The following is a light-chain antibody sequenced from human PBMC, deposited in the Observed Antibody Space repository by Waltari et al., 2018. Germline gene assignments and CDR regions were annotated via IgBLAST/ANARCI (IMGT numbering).Light chain of an antibody. CDR1: QSLLNSANNKNY. Sequence: DIVMTQSPDSLAVSLGERATINCKSSQSLLNSANNKNYLAWYQQKPGQPPKKLVYWASTREFGVPDRISGSGSGTDFTLTISSLQAEDVAVYYCQQHYSTPRTFGQGTKVEVK. V-gene: IGKV4-1*01. J-gene: IGKJ1*01. CDR2: WAS. CDR3: QQHYSTPRT.